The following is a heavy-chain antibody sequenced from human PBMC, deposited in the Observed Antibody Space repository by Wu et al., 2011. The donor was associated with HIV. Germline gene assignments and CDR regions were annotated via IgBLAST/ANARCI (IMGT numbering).Heavy chain of an antibody. D-gene: IGHD5-12*01. CDR2: IIPIFGTA. CDR1: GGTFSSYA. V-gene: IGHV1-69*01. CDR3: ARRVVATITEGYFDY. J-gene: IGHJ4*02. Sequence: QVQLVQSGAEVKKPRSSVKVSCKASGGTFSSYAISWVRQAPGQGLEWMGGIIPIFGTANYAQKFQGRVTITTDESTSTAYMELSSLRSEDTAVYYCARRVVATITEGYFDYWGQGTLVTVSS.